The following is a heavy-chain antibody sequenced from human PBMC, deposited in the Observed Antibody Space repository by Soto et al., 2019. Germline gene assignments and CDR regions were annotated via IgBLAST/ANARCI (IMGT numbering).Heavy chain of an antibody. Sequence: SETLSLTCAFYGGPFSGYYWSWIRQPPGKGLEWLGEINHSGSINYNPSLKSRVTISLDTSKSQFSLKLSSVTAADTAVYYCARGEWTTAVAGSSSYYFDSWGQGTLVTVSS. V-gene: IGHV4-34*01. D-gene: IGHD6-19*01. CDR2: INHSGSI. CDR1: GGPFSGYY. J-gene: IGHJ4*02. CDR3: ARGEWTTAVAGSSSYYFDS.